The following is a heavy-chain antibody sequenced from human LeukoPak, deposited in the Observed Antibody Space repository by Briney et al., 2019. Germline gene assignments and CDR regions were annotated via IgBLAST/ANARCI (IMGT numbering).Heavy chain of an antibody. V-gene: IGHV3-21*01. CDR1: GFTFSSYS. CDR2: ISSSSCYI. D-gene: IGHD3-22*01. CDR3: AREYYYESGGFDY. J-gene: IGHJ4*02. Sequence: GGSLRLSCAASGFTFSSYSMNWVRQAPGKGLEWVSSISSSSCYIYYADSVKGRFTISRGNAKNSLYLQMNSLRAEDTAVYYCAREYYYESGGFDYWGQGTLVTVSS.